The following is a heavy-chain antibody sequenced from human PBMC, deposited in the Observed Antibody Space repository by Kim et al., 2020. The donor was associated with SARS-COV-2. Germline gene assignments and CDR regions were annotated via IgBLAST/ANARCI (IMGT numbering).Heavy chain of an antibody. Sequence: ADSVKVRFTISRDNSKNTLYLQMNSLRAEDTAVYYCARDRWGYSDYDNDYWGQGTLVTVSS. D-gene: IGHD5-12*01. V-gene: IGHV3-33*01. J-gene: IGHJ4*02. CDR3: ARDRWGYSDYDNDY.